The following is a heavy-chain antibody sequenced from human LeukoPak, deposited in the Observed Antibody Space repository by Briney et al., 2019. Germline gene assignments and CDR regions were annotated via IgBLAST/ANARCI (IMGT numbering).Heavy chain of an antibody. J-gene: IGHJ4*02. CDR1: GFTFSSYE. CDR2: ISSSGSTI. Sequence: GGSLRLSCAASGFTFSSYEMNWVRQAPGKGLEWVSYISSSGSTIYYADSVKGRFTISRDNAKNSLYLQTNSLRAEDTAVYYCARSLYYYDSSGYDYWGQGTLVTVSS. V-gene: IGHV3-48*03. CDR3: ARSLYYYDSSGYDY. D-gene: IGHD3-22*01.